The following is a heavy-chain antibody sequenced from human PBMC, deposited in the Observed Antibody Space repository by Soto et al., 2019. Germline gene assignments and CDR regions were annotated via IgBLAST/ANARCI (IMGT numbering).Heavy chain of an antibody. CDR2: IIPIFGTA. J-gene: IGHJ4*02. V-gene: IGHV1-69*01. Sequence: VQLLESGGGLVQPGGSLRLSCAASGFTFSSYAISWVRQAPGQGLEWMGGIIPIFGTANYAQKFQGRVTITADESTSTAYMELSSLRSEDTAVYYCASTRRGYSYGYVFDYWGQGTLVTVSS. D-gene: IGHD5-18*01. CDR3: ASTRRGYSYGYVFDY. CDR1: GFTFSSYA.